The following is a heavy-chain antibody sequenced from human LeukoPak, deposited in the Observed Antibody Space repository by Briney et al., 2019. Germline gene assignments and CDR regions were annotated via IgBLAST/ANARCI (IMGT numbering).Heavy chain of an antibody. CDR1: GFTFSSYA. J-gene: IGHJ4*02. V-gene: IGHV3-23*01. CDR2: ISVNGGST. D-gene: IGHD6-13*01. CDR3: AKGDIALAGSDY. Sequence: GGSLRLSCAASGFTFSSYAMTWVRQAPGKGLEWVSAISVNGGSTYYADSVKGRFTISRDNSKNTLYLQMNSLRAEDTAVYYCAKGDIALAGSDYWGQGTLVTVSS.